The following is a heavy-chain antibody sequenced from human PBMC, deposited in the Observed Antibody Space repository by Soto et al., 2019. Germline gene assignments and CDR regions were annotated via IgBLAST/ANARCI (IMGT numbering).Heavy chain of an antibody. CDR1: GGTFSSYT. CDR3: ARELRYGDYEYFDY. Sequence: ASVKVSCKASGGTFSSYTISWVRQAPGQGLEWMGRIIPILGIANYAQKFQGRVTITADKSTSTAYMELSSLRSEDTAVYYCARELRYGDYEYFDYWGQGTLVTVSS. D-gene: IGHD4-17*01. V-gene: IGHV1-69*04. CDR2: IIPILGIA. J-gene: IGHJ4*02.